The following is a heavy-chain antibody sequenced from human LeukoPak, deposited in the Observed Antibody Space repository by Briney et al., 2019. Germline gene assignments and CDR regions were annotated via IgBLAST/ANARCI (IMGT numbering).Heavy chain of an antibody. Sequence: GGSLRLSCAASGFIFNNYGMHWVRQSPGKGLEWVAFIRYEGSDIHYADSVEGRFTVSRDNSKNTLYLQMNSLRSEDTAVYYCAKDLGLQVGASPFDYWGQGALVTVSS. D-gene: IGHD1-26*01. CDR3: AKDLGLQVGASPFDY. J-gene: IGHJ4*02. V-gene: IGHV3-30*02. CDR1: GFIFNNYG. CDR2: IRYEGSDI.